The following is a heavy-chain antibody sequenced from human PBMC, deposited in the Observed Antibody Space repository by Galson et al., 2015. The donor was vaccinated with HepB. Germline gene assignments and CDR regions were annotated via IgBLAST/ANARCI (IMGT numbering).Heavy chain of an antibody. J-gene: IGHJ4*02. D-gene: IGHD2-15*01. Sequence: SVKVSCKASGYTFTSYYMHWVRQAPGQGLEWMGIINPSGGSTSYAQKFQGRVTMTRDTSTSTVYMELSSLRSEDTAVYYCARGAGYCSGGSSCYFDYWGQGTLVTVSS. CDR3: ARGAGYCSGGSSCYFDY. V-gene: IGHV1-46*01. CDR2: INPSGGST. CDR1: GYTFTSYY.